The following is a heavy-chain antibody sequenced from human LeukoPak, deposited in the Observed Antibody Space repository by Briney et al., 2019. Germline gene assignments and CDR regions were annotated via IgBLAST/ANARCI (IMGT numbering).Heavy chain of an antibody. CDR3: ARGGKRPSDSSGYYSNWFDP. J-gene: IGHJ5*02. D-gene: IGHD3-22*01. CDR1: GFTFSSYS. CDR2: ISSSSSYI. V-gene: IGHV3-21*01. Sequence: GGSLRLSCAASGFTFSSYSMNWVRQAPGKGLEWVSSISSSSSYIYYADSVKGRFTISRDSAKNSLYLQMNSPRAEDTAVYYCARGGKRPSDSSGYYSNWFDPWGQGTLVTVSS.